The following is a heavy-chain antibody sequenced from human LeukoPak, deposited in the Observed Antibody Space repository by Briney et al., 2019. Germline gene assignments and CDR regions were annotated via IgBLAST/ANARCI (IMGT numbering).Heavy chain of an antibody. J-gene: IGHJ4*02. V-gene: IGHV1-46*01. CDR2: INPSGGST. CDR3: ARDISGENSETNFDY. CDR1: GYTFTSYY. D-gene: IGHD1-20*01. Sequence: ASVKVSCKASGYTFTSYYMHWVRQAPGQGLEWMGRINPSGGSTSYAQKFQGRVTMTRDTSTSTVYMELSSLRSEDTAVYYCARDISGENSETNFDYWGPGTLVTVSS.